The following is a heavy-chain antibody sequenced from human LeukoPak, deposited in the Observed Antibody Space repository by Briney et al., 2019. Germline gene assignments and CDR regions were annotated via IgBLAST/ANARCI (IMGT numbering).Heavy chain of an antibody. J-gene: IGHJ4*02. CDR1: GFNFSSYG. CDR3: ARDSLPMAVTGPFDH. Sequence: GRSLRLSCAASGFNFSSYGMHWVRQAPGKGLEWVTSIWFDGSNIHYADSVKGRVITSRDNSKSALYLQMNSLRAEDTAIYYCARDSLPMAVTGPFDHWGQGALVTVSS. V-gene: IGHV3-33*01. CDR2: IWFDGSNI. D-gene: IGHD6-19*01.